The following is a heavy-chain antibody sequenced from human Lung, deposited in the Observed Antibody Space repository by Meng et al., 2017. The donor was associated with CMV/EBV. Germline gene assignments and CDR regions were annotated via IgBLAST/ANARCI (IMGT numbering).Heavy chain of an antibody. V-gene: IGHV3-49*02. CDR2: IRTKTYIGTI. CDR1: GFPFRNYN. D-gene: IGHD3-9*01. CDR3: MRVITPVLGCFGDHYGLDV. Sequence: SCAASGFPFRNYNMNWIRQAPGKGLEWVQFIRTKTYIGTIESAASVKGGFTISREDSKSIVYMQLSSLKTDDTDVYYCMRVITPVLGCFGDHYGLDVWXQGTTVTVSS. J-gene: IGHJ6*02.